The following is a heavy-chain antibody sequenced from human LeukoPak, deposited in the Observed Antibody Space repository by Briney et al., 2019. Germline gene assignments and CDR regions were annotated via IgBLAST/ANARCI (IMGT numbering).Heavy chain of an antibody. CDR3: ARKSGYWPYSYYYMDV. CDR2: INHSGST. Sequence: SETLSLTCAVYGGSFSGYFWSWIRQPPGKGLEWIGEINHSGSTNYNPSLKSRVTISVDTSKNQFSLKLRSVTAADTAVYYCARKSGYWPYSYYYMDVWGKGTTVTVSS. V-gene: IGHV4-34*01. CDR1: GGSFSGYF. D-gene: IGHD3-3*01. J-gene: IGHJ6*03.